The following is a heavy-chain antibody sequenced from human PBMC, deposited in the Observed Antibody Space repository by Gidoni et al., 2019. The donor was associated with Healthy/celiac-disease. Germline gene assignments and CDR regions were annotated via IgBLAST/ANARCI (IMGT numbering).Heavy chain of an antibody. CDR3: ARGPTAVAGNWFDP. V-gene: IGHV4-34*01. Sequence: QVQLQQWGAGLLKPSATLSLTCAVYGGSFSGYYWSWIRQPPGKGLEWIGEINHSGSTNYNPSLKSRVTISVDTSKNQFSLKLSSVTAADTAVYYCARGPTAVAGNWFDPWGQGTLVTVSS. CDR1: GGSFSGYY. CDR2: INHSGST. J-gene: IGHJ5*02. D-gene: IGHD6-19*01.